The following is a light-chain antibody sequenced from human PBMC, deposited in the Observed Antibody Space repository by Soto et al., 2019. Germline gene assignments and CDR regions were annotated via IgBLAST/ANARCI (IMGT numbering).Light chain of an antibody. CDR2: SNI. Sequence: QSVLTQPPSASGTAGQRVTISCSGSSSNIGSNYVYWYQQLPGMAPKLLIYSNIHRPSGVPDRFSGSKSGTSASLAISGLRSEDGADYYCASWDDSLSRAVFGGGTQLTVL. J-gene: IGLJ7*01. CDR3: ASWDDSLSRAV. CDR1: SSNIGSNY. V-gene: IGLV1-47*02.